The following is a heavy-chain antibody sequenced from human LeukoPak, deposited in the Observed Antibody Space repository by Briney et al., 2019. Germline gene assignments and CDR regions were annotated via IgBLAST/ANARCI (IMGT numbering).Heavy chain of an antibody. CDR3: ARDPLPGIAAAGTGDY. J-gene: IGHJ4*02. V-gene: IGHV1-46*01. CDR1: GYTFTSYY. D-gene: IGHD6-13*01. Sequence: GASVKVSCKASGYTFTSYYMHWVRQAPGQGLEWMGIINPSGGSTSYAQKFQGRVTMTRDTSTSTAYMELSSLRSEDTAVYYCARDPLPGIAAAGTGDYWGQGTLVTVSS. CDR2: INPSGGST.